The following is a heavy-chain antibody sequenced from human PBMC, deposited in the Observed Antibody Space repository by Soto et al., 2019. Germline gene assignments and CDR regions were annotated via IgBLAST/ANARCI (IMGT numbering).Heavy chain of an antibody. V-gene: IGHV3-23*01. Sequence: SCAASGFIFSTYAMNWVRQAPGKGLEWVSAINANGGTTYYAESVRGRFTISRDNSINTLYLQMSRLRTEDTAVYYCAHPRGYGVFDAVDIWGQGTMVTVSS. CDR1: GFIFSTYA. CDR3: AHPRGYGVFDAVDI. CDR2: INANGGTT. J-gene: IGHJ3*02. D-gene: IGHD4-17*01.